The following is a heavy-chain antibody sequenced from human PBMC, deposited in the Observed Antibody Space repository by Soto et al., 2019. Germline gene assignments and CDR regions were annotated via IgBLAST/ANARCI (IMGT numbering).Heavy chain of an antibody. CDR3: ARETPFDDDVWGSYRWFDP. V-gene: IGHV4-30-2*01. J-gene: IGHJ5*02. CDR1: GGSISSGGYS. CDR2: IYHSRST. Sequence: RLSGSGTDPGGSISSGGYSDSWIRQPPGKGLEWSGDIYHSRSTYYNPSLKSRVTISVDRSKNQFSLKLSSVAAEDTAVYYCARETPFDDDVWGSYRWFDPWGQGTLVTV. D-gene: IGHD3-16*02.